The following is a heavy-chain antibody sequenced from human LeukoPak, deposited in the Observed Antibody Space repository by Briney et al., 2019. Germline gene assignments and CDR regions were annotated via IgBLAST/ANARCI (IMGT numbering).Heavy chain of an antibody. J-gene: IGHJ6*03. V-gene: IGHV4-39*07. CDR3: ARDVSSASFTYYYYYMDV. D-gene: IGHD3-16*01. CDR1: GGSISSSSYY. Sequence: PSETLPLTCTVSGGSISSSSYYWGWIRQPPGKGLEWIGSIYYSGNTYYNPSLESRVTVSVDTSMNQFSLRLTSVSPADTAVYYCARDVSSASFTYYYYYMDVWGKGTTVTVSS. CDR2: IYYSGNT.